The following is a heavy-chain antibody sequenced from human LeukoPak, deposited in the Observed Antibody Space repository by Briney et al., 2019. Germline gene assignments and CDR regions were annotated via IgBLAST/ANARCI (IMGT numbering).Heavy chain of an antibody. D-gene: IGHD6-19*01. CDR1: GFTVSFNY. V-gene: IGHV3-53*01. J-gene: IGHJ6*03. CDR3: ARAQWRTYSYYYMDV. Sequence: PGGSLRLSCAASGFTVSFNYMSWVRQAPGKGLEWVSVIYSGGSTYYADSVKGQFTISRDDSKNTLYLQMNSLRAEDTAIYYCARAQWRTYSYYYMDVWGKGTTVTVSS. CDR2: IYSGGST.